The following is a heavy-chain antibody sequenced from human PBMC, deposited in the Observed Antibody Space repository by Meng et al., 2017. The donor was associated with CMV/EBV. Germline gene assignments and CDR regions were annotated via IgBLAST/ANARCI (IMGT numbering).Heavy chain of an antibody. Sequence: GESLKISCAASGFTFSSYWMHWVRQAPGKGLVWVSRINSDGSSTSYADSVKGRFTISRDNAKNTLYLQMNSLRAEDTAVYYCARDRVATTGYYYYGMDVWGQGTTVTVSS. CDR2: INSDGSST. CDR3: ARDRVATTGYYYYGMDV. V-gene: IGHV3-74*01. D-gene: IGHD1-1*01. CDR1: GFTFSSYW. J-gene: IGHJ6*02.